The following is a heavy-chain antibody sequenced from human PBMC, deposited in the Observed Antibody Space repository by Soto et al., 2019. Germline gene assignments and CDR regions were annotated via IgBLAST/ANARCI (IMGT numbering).Heavy chain of an antibody. CDR1: GGTFSSYA. CDR2: IIPIFGTA. D-gene: IGHD3-22*01. CDR3: ASLDSSGYLDY. J-gene: IGHJ4*02. Sequence: SVKVSCKAAGGTFSSYAISWVRQAPGQGLEWMGGIIPIFGTANYAQKFQGRVTITADESTSTAYMELSSLRSEDTAVYYCASLDSSGYLDYWGQGTLVTVSS. V-gene: IGHV1-69*13.